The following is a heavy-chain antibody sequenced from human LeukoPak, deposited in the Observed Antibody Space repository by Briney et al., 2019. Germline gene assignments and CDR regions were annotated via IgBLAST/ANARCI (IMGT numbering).Heavy chain of an antibody. Sequence: ASAKVSCKPSGYTFTTYAITWGPQAPGQGREWRGWISAYNGNTNYAQKVQGRVTMTTDTSTSTVYMELRSLRSDDTAVYFCARDVSEGFGERVIDAFDIWGQGTMVTVSS. D-gene: IGHD3-10*01. J-gene: IGHJ3*02. CDR2: ISAYNGNT. V-gene: IGHV1-18*01. CDR3: ARDVSEGFGERVIDAFDI. CDR1: GYTFTTYA.